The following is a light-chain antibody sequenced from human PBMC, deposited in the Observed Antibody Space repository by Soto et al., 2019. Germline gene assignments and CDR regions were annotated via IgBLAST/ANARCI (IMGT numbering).Light chain of an antibody. CDR3: QQYDNYPLT. J-gene: IGKJ4*01. V-gene: IGKV3-15*01. CDR2: GAS. CDR1: QSVSSN. Sequence: ATLSVSPGERSTLSCRASQSVSSNLAWYQQKPGQAPRLLIYGASTRATGIPARFSGSGSGTEFTLTISSLQPDDFATYYCQQYDNYPLTFGGGTKVDIK.